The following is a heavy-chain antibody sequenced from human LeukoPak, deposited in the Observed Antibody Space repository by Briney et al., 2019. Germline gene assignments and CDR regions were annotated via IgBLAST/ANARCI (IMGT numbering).Heavy chain of an antibody. CDR1: GGSFSGYY. CDR3: ARAQSRIAAAGPWAFDI. V-gene: IGHV4-34*01. J-gene: IGHJ3*02. Sequence: SETLSLTCAVYGGSFSGYYWSWIRQPPGKGLEWIGEINHSGSTNYNPSLKSRVTISVDTSKNQFSLKLSSVTAADTAVYYCARAQSRIAAAGPWAFDIWGQGTMVTVSS. D-gene: IGHD6-13*01. CDR2: INHSGST.